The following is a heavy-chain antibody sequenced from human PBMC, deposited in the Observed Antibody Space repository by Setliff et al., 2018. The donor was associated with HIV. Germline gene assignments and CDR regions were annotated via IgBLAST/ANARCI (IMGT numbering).Heavy chain of an antibody. CDR3: AAWGPRYSYAPYFFDS. V-gene: IGHV4-34*01. CDR1: NGSFSGYY. J-gene: IGHJ4*02. D-gene: IGHD5-18*01. Sequence: SETLSLTCAVYNGSFSGYYWTWIRQPPGKGLEWIGEINHSGSTNYSPSLKSRVTISVDASRNQFSPRLSSVTAADTAVYYCAAWGPRYSYAPYFFDSWGQGTLVTVSS. CDR2: INHSGST.